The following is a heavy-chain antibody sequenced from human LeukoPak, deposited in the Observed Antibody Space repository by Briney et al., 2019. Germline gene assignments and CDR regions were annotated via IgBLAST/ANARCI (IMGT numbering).Heavy chain of an antibody. CDR3: AKGEEDYYYYGMDV. J-gene: IGHJ6*02. Sequence: GGSLRLSCAASGFTFSSYWMSWVRQAPGKGLEWVANIKQDGSEKYYVDSVKGRFTISRDNAKNSLYLQMNSLRAEDTAVYYCAKGEEDYYYYGMDVWGQGTTVTVSS. CDR1: GFTFSSYW. CDR2: IKQDGSEK. V-gene: IGHV3-7*01.